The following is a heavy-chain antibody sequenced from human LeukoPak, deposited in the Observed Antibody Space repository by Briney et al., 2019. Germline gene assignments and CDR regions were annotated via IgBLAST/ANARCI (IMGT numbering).Heavy chain of an antibody. CDR1: GYTFTSYD. D-gene: IGHD6-13*01. V-gene: IGHV1-46*01. CDR2: INPSGGST. J-gene: IGHJ1*01. Sequence: ASVKVSCKASGYTFTSYDMHWVRQAPGQGLEWMGIINPSGGSTSYAQIFQGRVTMTRDTPTSTVYMGLSSLRSEDTDVYYCARGGSSWYRGSFQHWGQGTLVTVSS. CDR3: ARGGSSWYRGSFQH.